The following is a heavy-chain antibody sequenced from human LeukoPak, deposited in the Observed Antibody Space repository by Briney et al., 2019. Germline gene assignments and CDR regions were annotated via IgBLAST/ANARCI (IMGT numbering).Heavy chain of an antibody. D-gene: IGHD2-2*01. CDR2: INPNSGGT. CDR1: GYTFTSYG. Sequence: ASVKVSCKASGYTFTSYGISWVRQAPGQGLEWMGWINPNSGGTNYAQKFQGRVTMTRDTSTSTVYMELSSLRSEDTAVYYCATRNSYCSSTSCYPYYYYYMDVWGKGTTVTVSS. V-gene: IGHV1-2*02. CDR3: ATRNSYCSSTSCYPYYYYYMDV. J-gene: IGHJ6*03.